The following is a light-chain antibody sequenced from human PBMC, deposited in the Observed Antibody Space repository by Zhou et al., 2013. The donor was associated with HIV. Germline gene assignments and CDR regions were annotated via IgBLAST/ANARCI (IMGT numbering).Light chain of an antibody. CDR2: AAS. CDR1: QGISTY. V-gene: IGKV1-9*01. J-gene: IGKJ1*01. CDR3: QQSNSFPRT. Sequence: IQLTQSPSSLAASVGDTVTITCRASQGISTYLVWYQQKPGKAPKVLIYAASTLQSGVPSRFSGSGSGTDFTLTISSLQPEDFATYYCQQSNSFPRTFGQGTKGGNQT.